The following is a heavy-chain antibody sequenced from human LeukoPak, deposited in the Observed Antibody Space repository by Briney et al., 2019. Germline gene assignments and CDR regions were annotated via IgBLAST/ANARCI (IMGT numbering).Heavy chain of an antibody. CDR1: GGSISTYY. CDR2: INTSGST. J-gene: IGHJ6*03. CDR3: ARDGRPYYMDV. V-gene: IGHV4-4*07. Sequence: PSETLSLTCTVSGGSISTYYWSWIRQPAGKGLEWIGRINTSGSTNCNPSLKSRVTMSVDTSKNQFSLKLSSVTAADTAVYYCARDGRPYYMDVWGKGTTVTVSS.